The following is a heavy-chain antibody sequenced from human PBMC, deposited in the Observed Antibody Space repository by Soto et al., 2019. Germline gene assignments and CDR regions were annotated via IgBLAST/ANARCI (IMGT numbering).Heavy chain of an antibody. Sequence: QVQLQESGPGLVKPSETLSLTCTVSGGSISSYYWSWIRQAPGKGLEWIGYIYYSGSTNYNPSLNSRVPXXVXPCXNQFSLKLRSVTAADTAVYYCARDNGYRYAYTLDHWGQGTLVTVSS. CDR2: IYYSGST. D-gene: IGHD5-18*01. V-gene: IGHV4-59*01. J-gene: IGHJ4*02. CDR3: ARDNGYRYAYTLDH. CDR1: GGSISSYY.